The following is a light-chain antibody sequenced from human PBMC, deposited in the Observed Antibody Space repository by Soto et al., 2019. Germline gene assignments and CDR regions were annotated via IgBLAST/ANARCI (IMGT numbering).Light chain of an antibody. CDR2: EVT. J-gene: IGLJ3*02. Sequence: QSALTQPPSASGSPGQSVTISCTGTSSDVGAYKYVSWYQQYPGKAPKPMIYEVTKRPSGVPDRFSGSKSGNTASLTVSGVQAEDEADYYCSSYVGNDVWVFGGGTKLTVL. CDR3: SSYVGNDVWV. CDR1: SSDVGAYKY. V-gene: IGLV2-8*01.